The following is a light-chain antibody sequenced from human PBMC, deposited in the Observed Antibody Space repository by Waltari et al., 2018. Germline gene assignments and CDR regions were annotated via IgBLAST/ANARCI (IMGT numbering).Light chain of an antibody. J-gene: IGKJ1*01. CDR1: QSVSSK. CDR2: GSS. V-gene: IGKV3-15*01. Sequence: EIVMTQSPATLSVSPGERVTLSCRASQSVSSKLAWYQQKGGQAPRLLIYGSSTRATGIPARFSGSGSGTEFTLTISSQQSEDFAVYYCQQYDNWPPATFGQGTKVEI. CDR3: QQYDNWPPAT.